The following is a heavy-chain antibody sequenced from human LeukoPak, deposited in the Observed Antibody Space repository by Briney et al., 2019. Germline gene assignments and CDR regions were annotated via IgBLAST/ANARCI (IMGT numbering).Heavy chain of an antibody. CDR3: ARGGPFPSGSSSREYYLDY. D-gene: IGHD6-6*01. CDR2: IIPIFGTA. Sequence: SVKVSCKASGGTFSSYAISWVRQAPGHGLEWMGGIIPIFGTANYAQKSQGRVTMTRDTSTSTAYMEVRSLRSDDTAVYYCARGGPFPSGSSSREYYLDYWGQGTLVTVSS. J-gene: IGHJ4*02. CDR1: GGTFSSYA. V-gene: IGHV1-69*05.